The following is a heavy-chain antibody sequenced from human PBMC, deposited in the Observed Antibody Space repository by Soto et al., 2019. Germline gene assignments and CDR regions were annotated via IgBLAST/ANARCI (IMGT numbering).Heavy chain of an antibody. J-gene: IGHJ4*02. CDR3: SRGWGYDSNDYYYAY. CDR1: GGTFSRHA. Sequence: QVQLVQSGAEVRKPGSSVKVSCKASGGTFSRHAISWVRQAPGQGLEWMGGIIPIFGTANHAQKFQGRVTIIADEYTSTVYMELSSLRSEDTAMYYGSRGWGYDSNDYYYAYWGQGTLVIVSS. D-gene: IGHD3-22*01. CDR2: IIPIFGTA. V-gene: IGHV1-69*01.